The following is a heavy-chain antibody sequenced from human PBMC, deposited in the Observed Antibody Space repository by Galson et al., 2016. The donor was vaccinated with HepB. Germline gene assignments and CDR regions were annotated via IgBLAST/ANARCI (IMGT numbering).Heavy chain of an antibody. D-gene: IGHD1-26*01. J-gene: IGHJ4*02. V-gene: IGHV3-21*01. CDR1: GFTFSSYS. CDR3: ARGDIVGAIFDY. Sequence: SLRLSCAASGFTFSSYSMNWVRQAPGKGLEWVSSISSNSSYIYYADSVKGRFTISRDNAKNSLYLQMNSLRAEDTAVYYCARGDIVGAIFDYRGQGTLVTVSS. CDR2: ISSNSSYI.